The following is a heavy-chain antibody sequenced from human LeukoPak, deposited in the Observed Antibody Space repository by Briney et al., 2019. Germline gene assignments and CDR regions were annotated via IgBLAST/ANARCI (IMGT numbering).Heavy chain of an antibody. Sequence: ASVKVSCKASGYTFTGYYIHWVRQAPGQGLEWVGLISPYGGSTNYAQTFQGRVDITRDTSTSTIYMELSSLRSEDTAIYYCARGLVRGMISSLRRTPPHDYWGQGTLVIVSS. CDR2: ISPYGGST. CDR3: ARGLVRGMISSLRRTPPHDY. CDR1: GYTFTGYY. D-gene: IGHD3-10*01. V-gene: IGHV1-46*01. J-gene: IGHJ4*02.